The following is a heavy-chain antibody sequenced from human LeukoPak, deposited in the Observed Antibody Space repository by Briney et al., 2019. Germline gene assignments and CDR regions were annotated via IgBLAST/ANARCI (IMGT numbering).Heavy chain of an antibody. J-gene: IGHJ4*02. V-gene: IGHV4-59*08. CDR3: ASQGVEGAIPFDY. CDR2: MYYSGNT. CDR1: GVSISNYF. Sequence: PSETLSLTCTVSGVSISNYFWSWIRQPPGKGLEWMGYMYYSGNTNYNPSLKRRVTISVDTSKNQFSLKLSSVTAADTAVYYCASQGVEGAIPFDYWGQGTLVTVSS. D-gene: IGHD1-26*01.